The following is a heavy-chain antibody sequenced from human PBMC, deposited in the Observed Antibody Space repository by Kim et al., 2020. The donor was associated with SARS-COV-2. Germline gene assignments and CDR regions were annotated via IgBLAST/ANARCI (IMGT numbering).Heavy chain of an antibody. D-gene: IGHD1-20*01. V-gene: IGHV1-2*02. CDR1: GYTFTGYY. Sequence: ASVKVSCKASGYTFTGYYMHWVRQAPGQGLEWMGWINPNSGGTNYAQKFQGRVTMTRDTSISTAYMELSRLRSDDTAVYYCARGITGTNNWFDPWGQGTLVTVSS. CDR3: ARGITGTNNWFDP. CDR2: INPNSGGT. J-gene: IGHJ5*02.